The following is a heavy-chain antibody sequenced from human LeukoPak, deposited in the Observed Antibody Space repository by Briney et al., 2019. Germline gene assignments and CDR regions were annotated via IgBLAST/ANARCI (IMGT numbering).Heavy chain of an antibody. Sequence: GESLKISCKGSGYSFTSYWIGWVRQMPGKGLEWMGIIYPGDSDTRYSPSFQGQVTISADKSISTAYLQWSSLKASDTAMYYCARGRTTVTQDYYYGMGVWGQGTTVTVSS. V-gene: IGHV5-51*01. CDR2: IYPGDSDT. J-gene: IGHJ6*02. CDR3: ARGRTTVTQDYYYGMGV. CDR1: GYSFTSYW. D-gene: IGHD4-17*01.